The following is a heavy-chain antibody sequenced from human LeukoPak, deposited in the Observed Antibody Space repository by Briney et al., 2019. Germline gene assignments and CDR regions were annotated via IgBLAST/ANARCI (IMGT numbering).Heavy chain of an antibody. D-gene: IGHD2-2*01. J-gene: IGHJ4*02. Sequence: GGSLRLSCAASGFTFSRYAMNWVRQAPGKGLERVCYINTGSSEIHYADSVKGRFTISRDNARNTLYLQLRSLRAEDSAVYYCARDTFQPGLIDSWGQGTLVTVSS. CDR1: GFTFSRYA. CDR3: ARDTFQPGLIDS. V-gene: IGHV3-21*05. CDR2: INTGSSEI.